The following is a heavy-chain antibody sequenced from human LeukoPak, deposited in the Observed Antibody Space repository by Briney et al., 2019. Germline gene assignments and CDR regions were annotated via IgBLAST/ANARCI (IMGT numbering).Heavy chain of an antibody. Sequence: SETLSLTCTVSGYSIISGYNWGWIRQSPGKGLEWIGSVYHAGGTYYSPSLKSRVTISLHTSANQVSLKLTSVTAADSAMYFCARGGELGRTKRLFDYWGQGTLVTVSS. J-gene: IGHJ4*02. CDR3: ARGGELGRTKRLFDY. CDR2: VYHAGGT. CDR1: GYSIISGYN. V-gene: IGHV4-38-2*02. D-gene: IGHD7-27*01.